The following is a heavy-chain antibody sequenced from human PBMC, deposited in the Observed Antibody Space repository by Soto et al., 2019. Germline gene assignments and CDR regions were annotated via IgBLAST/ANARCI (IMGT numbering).Heavy chain of an antibody. V-gene: IGHV3-23*01. J-gene: IGHJ4*02. CDR1: GFTFSSYA. D-gene: IGHD1-26*01. Sequence: GGSLRLSCAASGFTFSSYAMSWVRQAPGKGLEWVSAISGSGGSTYYADSVKGRFTISRDNSKNTLYLQMNNLRAEDTAVYYCAKVRSGSYYLRKELDYWGQGTLVTVSS. CDR2: ISGSGGST. CDR3: AKVRSGSYYLRKELDY.